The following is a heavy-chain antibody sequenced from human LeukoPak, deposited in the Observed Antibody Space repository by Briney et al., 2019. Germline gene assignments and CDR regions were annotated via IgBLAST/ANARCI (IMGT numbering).Heavy chain of an antibody. CDR2: NYYSGNY. D-gene: IGHD6-13*01. Sequence: SETLSLTCTVSGCSISSSSYYWVRHRPPPGKELVWIRSNYYSGNYYYNPSLKSRVTLSVDTSKNQFPLKLSSVTAADTEEYYCARHAYTAGTNYYYTIDVWGQGTTVTVSS. CDR3: ARHAYTAGTNYYYTIDV. CDR1: GCSISSSSYY. V-gene: IGHV4-39*01. J-gene: IGHJ6*02.